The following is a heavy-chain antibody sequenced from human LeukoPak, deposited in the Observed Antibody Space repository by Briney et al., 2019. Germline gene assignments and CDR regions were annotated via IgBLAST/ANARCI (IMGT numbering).Heavy chain of an antibody. J-gene: IGHJ6*03. CDR1: GFSFSSYG. CDR3: VREHYNYYMDV. Sequence: GGTLRLSCATSGFSFSSYGMSWVRQAPGKGLEWVSSISGLSGRTYYADSVKGRVTISRDNSKNALSLQMNSLRAEDTALYYCVREHYNYYMDVWGKGTTVTVSS. V-gene: IGHV3-23*01. CDR2: ISGLSGRT.